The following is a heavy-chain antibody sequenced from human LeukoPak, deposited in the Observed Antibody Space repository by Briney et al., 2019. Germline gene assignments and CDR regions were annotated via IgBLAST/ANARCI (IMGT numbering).Heavy chain of an antibody. Sequence: PSQTLSLTCTVSGGSISSGSYYWSWIRQPAGKGLEWIGRIYTSGSTNYNPSLKSRVTISVDRSKNQFSLKLSSVTAADTAVYYCARGSSWYSDYWGQGTLVTVSS. J-gene: IGHJ4*02. CDR1: GGSISSGSYY. CDR2: IYTSGST. V-gene: IGHV4-61*02. CDR3: ARGSSWYSDY. D-gene: IGHD6-13*01.